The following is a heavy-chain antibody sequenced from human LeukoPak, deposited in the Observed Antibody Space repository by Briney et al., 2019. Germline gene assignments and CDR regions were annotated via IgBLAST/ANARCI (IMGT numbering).Heavy chain of an antibody. CDR1: GGSISSSSYY. Sequence: PSETLSLTCTVSGGSISSSSYYWGWTRQPPGKGLEWIGSIYYSGSTYYNPSLKSRVTISVDTSKNQFSLKLSSVTAADTAVYYCASPYYDFWSGYSNWGQGTLVTVSS. CDR2: IYYSGST. CDR3: ASPYYDFWSGYSN. D-gene: IGHD3-3*01. V-gene: IGHV4-39*01. J-gene: IGHJ4*02.